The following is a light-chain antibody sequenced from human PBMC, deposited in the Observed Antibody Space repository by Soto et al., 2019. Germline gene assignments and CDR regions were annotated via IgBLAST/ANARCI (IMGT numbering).Light chain of an antibody. CDR2: SYD. CDR1: SSNLGDNT. J-gene: IGLJ1*01. V-gene: IGLV1-44*01. Sequence: QSVLTQPPSASGTPGQRVTISCSTSSSNLGDNTVNWYQHVPGTAPKLLIYSYDQRPSGVPDRFSGSRSGTSASLAISGLQSEDEADYSCAAWDATLDGHVFGTGTKVPV. CDR3: AAWDATLDGHV.